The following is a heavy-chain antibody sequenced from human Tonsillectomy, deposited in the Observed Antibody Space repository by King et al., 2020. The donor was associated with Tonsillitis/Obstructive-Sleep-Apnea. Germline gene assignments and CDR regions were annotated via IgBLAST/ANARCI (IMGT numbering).Heavy chain of an antibody. V-gene: IGHV2-70*01. Sequence: VTLKESGPALVKPTQTLTLTCTFSGFSLSTSGMCVSWIRQPPGKALEWLALIDWDDDKYYSTSLKTRLTISKDTSKNQVVLTMTNMDLVDTATYYCARMSLGYCSSTIDYWGQGTLVTVSS. J-gene: IGHJ4*02. D-gene: IGHD2-2*01. CDR1: GFSLSTSGMC. CDR3: ARMSLGYCSSTIDY. CDR2: IDWDDDK.